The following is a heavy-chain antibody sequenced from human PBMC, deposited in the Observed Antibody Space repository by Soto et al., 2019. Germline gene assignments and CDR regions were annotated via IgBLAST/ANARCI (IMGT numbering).Heavy chain of an antibody. D-gene: IGHD3-10*01. CDR1: GGTFSSYA. CDR3: ARGRYYVSGSYPRKAFDI. Sequence: QVQLVQSGAEVKKPGSSVKVSCKASGGTFSSYAISGVRQAPGQGLEWMGGIIPIFGTANYAQKFQGRVTITGDESTSTAYMERSSLRSEDTAVYYCARGRYYVSGSYPRKAFDIWGQGTMVTVSS. J-gene: IGHJ3*02. V-gene: IGHV1-69*01. CDR2: IIPIFGTA.